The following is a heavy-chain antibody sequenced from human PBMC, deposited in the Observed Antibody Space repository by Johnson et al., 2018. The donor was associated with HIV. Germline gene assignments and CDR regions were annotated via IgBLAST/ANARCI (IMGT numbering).Heavy chain of an antibody. J-gene: IGHJ3*02. V-gene: IGHV3-64*04. CDR2: ISSNGARA. CDR3: AIFPYQYYYDSSGYYRDDAFDI. D-gene: IGHD3-22*01. CDR1: GFTFSSYA. Sequence: QVQLVESGGGLVQPGGSLRLSCAASGFTFSSYAMHWDRQAPGKGLEYVSAISSNGARAYYADSVKGRFTISRDTSKNTLYLQMNSLRAEDTAVYYCAIFPYQYYYDSSGYYRDDAFDIWGQGTMVTVSS.